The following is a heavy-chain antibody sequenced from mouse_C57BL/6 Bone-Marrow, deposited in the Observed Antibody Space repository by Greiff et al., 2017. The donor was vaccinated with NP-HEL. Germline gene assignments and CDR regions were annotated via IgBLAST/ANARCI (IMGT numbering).Heavy chain of an antibody. Sequence: EVMLVESGGGLVQPKGSLKLSCAASGFSFNTYAMNWVRQAPGKGLEWVARIRSKSNNYATYYADSVKDRFTISRDDSESMLYLQMNNLKTEDTAMYYCVRQGLLPSFDYWGQGTTLTVSS. V-gene: IGHV10-1*01. J-gene: IGHJ2*01. CDR2: IRSKSNNYAT. D-gene: IGHD2-3*01. CDR3: VRQGLLPSFDY. CDR1: GFSFNTYA.